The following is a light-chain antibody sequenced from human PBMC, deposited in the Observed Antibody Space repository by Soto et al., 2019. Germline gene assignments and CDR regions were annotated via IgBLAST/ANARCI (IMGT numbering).Light chain of an antibody. Sequence: DIQITQSPSSLSASVGDRVTITCQASQDISNYLNCYQQKPGKAPKLLIYDASNLETGVPSRFSGSGAGTDFTFTISSLQTEPIATYTGQQHDNRPPVTVGQGTRREIK. V-gene: IGKV1-33*01. J-gene: IGKJ5*01. CDR2: DAS. CDR1: QDISNY. CDR3: QQHDNRPPVT.